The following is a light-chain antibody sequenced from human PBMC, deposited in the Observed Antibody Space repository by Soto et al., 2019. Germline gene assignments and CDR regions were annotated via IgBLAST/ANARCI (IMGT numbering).Light chain of an antibody. V-gene: IGKV3-20*01. CDR3: HQLNSFPIT. J-gene: IGKJ5*01. CDR1: HSESVSSNY. CDR2: GAS. Sequence: ETVLTQSPGTLSLSPGERATLSCRASHSESVSSNYLAWYQQKPGQAPRLLIYGASRRATGFPARFSGSGSGTDFTLTITSLQPEDFATYYCHQLNSFPITFGQGTRLEIK.